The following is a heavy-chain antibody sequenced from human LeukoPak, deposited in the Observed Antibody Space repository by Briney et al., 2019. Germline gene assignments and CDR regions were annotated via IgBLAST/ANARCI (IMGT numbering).Heavy chain of an antibody. Sequence: ASVKVSCKASGYTFTSYGISWVRQAPGQGLEWMGWISAYNGNTNYAQKLQGRVTMTTDTSTSTAYMELRSLRSDDTAVYYCARVIAARPGAYYYYYMDVWGKGTTVTVS. J-gene: IGHJ6*03. D-gene: IGHD6-6*01. CDR3: ARVIAARPGAYYYYYMDV. CDR1: GYTFTSYG. V-gene: IGHV1-18*01. CDR2: ISAYNGNT.